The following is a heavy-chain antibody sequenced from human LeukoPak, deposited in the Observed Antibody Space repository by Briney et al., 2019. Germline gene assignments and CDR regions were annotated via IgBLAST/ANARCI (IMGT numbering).Heavy chain of an antibody. Sequence: GGSLRLSCAASGFTFSRYTMHWVRQAPGKGLEWVALISYDGSYKYYADSVKGRFTISRDNSRNILSLQMNSLRAEDTAVYYCARGSVVPAEWGQGTLVTVSS. D-gene: IGHD2-2*01. CDR1: GFTFSRYT. J-gene: IGHJ4*02. CDR3: ARGSVVPAE. CDR2: ISYDGSYK. V-gene: IGHV3-30*04.